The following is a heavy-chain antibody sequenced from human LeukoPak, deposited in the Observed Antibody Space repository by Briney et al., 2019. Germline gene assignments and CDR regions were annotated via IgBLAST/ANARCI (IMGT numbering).Heavy chain of an antibody. CDR3: ARDQGNSGCSDY. J-gene: IGHJ4*02. CDR2: ISYDGSNK. V-gene: IGHV3-30-3*01. Sequence: GGSLRLSCAASGFTFSSYAMHWVRQAPGKGLEWVAVISYDGSNKYYADSVKGRFTISRDNSKNTLYLQMNSLRAEDTAVYYCARDQGNSGCSDYWGQGTLVTVSS. CDR1: GFTFSSYA. D-gene: IGHD6-19*01.